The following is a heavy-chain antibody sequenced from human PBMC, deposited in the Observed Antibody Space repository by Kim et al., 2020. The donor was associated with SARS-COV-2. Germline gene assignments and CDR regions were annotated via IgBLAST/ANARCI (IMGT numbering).Heavy chain of an antibody. D-gene: IGHD6-13*01. CDR3: ARDFGIAAAGTPDFDY. J-gene: IGHJ4*02. CDR2: IIPIFGTA. CDR1: GGTFSSYA. Sequence: SVKVSCKASGGTFSSYAISWVRQAPGQGLEWMGGIIPIFGTANYAQKFQGRVTITADESTSTAYMELSSLRSEDTAVYYCARDFGIAAAGTPDFDYWGQGTLVTVSS. V-gene: IGHV1-69*13.